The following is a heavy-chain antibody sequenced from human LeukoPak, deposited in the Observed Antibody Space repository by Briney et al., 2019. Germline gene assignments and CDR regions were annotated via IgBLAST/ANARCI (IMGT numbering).Heavy chain of an antibody. V-gene: IGHV1-3*01. D-gene: IGHD1-26*01. CDR3: ARDSGSGNNDY. Sequence: GASVKVPCKASGYTFTSYASHWVRQAPGQRLEWMGWISAGNGNTKYSQNFQGRVIFISNTSATTAFMELSSLRSEDAAVYYCARDSGSGNNDYWGQGTLVTVSS. J-gene: IGHJ4*02. CDR2: ISAGNGNT. CDR1: GYTFTSYA.